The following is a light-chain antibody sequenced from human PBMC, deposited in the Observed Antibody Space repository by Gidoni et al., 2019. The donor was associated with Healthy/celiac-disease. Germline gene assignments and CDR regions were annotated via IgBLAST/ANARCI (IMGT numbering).Light chain of an antibody. J-gene: IGKJ1*01. CDR3: QQSYRTPPT. Sequence: DIQMTQSPSSLSASVGDRVTITCRASQSISSYLHWYQQKPGKAPKILIYAASSLQSGVPSRFSGSGSGTDFTLTISSLQPEDFATYYCQQSYRTPPTFGQGTKVEIK. V-gene: IGKV1-39*01. CDR1: QSISSY. CDR2: AAS.